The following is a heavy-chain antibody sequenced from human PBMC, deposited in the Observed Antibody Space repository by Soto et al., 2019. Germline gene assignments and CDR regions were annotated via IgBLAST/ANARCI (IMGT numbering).Heavy chain of an antibody. CDR2: ISYDGSNK. Sequence: QVRLVESGGGVVQPGRSLRLSCAASGFTFSSYDMHWVRQAPGKGLEWVAVISYDGSNKYYAESVKGRFTISRDNSKDTLYVQMNSLRAEDTAVYYCARSGFDYWGQGTLVTVSS. CDR1: GFTFSSYD. V-gene: IGHV3-30-3*01. J-gene: IGHJ4*02. CDR3: ARSGFDY.